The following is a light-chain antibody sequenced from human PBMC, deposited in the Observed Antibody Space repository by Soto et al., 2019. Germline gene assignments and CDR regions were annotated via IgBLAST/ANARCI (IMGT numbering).Light chain of an antibody. CDR2: EVS. V-gene: IGLV2-14*01. J-gene: IGLJ2*01. CDR1: SSDVGAYNY. CDR3: SSYTSSSTVV. Sequence: QSVLTQPASVSGSPGQSITISCNGTSSDVGAYNYVSWYQQHPGKAPKLIISEVSNRPSGVSNRFSGSKSGNTASLTISGLQAEDEADYYCSSYTSSSTVVFGGGTKLTVL.